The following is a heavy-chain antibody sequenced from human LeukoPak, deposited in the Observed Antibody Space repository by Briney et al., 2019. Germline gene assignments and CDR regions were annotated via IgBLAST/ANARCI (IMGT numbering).Heavy chain of an antibody. Sequence: ASVKVSCKASGYTFTVHYMHWVRQAPGQGLEWMGRINPNTGGTSYAQKFQDRVTMTRDTSISTAYMELSRLRSGDTAVYYCAREGATLYHYYDVDVWGQGTTVTVSS. CDR1: GYTFTVHY. CDR3: AREGATLYHYYDVDV. V-gene: IGHV1-2*06. J-gene: IGHJ6*02. CDR2: INPNTGGT.